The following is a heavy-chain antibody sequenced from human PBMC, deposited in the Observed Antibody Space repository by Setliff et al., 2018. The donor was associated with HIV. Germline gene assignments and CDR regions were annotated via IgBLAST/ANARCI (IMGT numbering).Heavy chain of an antibody. Sequence: ASVKVSCKASGYPFTSYGICWVRQAPGHGLEWMGYISPYNGDAYYAEKFQGRVTIPADESLTTAYMELSSLTSEDTAVYYCARPTTEGDYYDSSGYLSGAFDIWGQGTMVTVSS. CDR2: ISPYNGDA. J-gene: IGHJ3*02. CDR1: GYPFTSYG. D-gene: IGHD3-22*01. CDR3: ARPTTEGDYYDSSGYLSGAFDI. V-gene: IGHV1-18*01.